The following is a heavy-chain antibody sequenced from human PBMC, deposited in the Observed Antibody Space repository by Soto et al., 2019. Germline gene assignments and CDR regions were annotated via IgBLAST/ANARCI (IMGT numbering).Heavy chain of an antibody. CDR2: ISSSSSYI. V-gene: IGHV3-21*01. Sequence: SGGSLRLSCAASGFTFSSYSMNWVRQAPGKGLEWVSSISSSSSYIYYADSVKGRFTISRDNAKNSLYLQMNSLRAEDTAVYYCARDERDYFDYWGQGTLVTVSS. J-gene: IGHJ4*02. D-gene: IGHD1-1*01. CDR1: GFTFSSYS. CDR3: ARDERDYFDY.